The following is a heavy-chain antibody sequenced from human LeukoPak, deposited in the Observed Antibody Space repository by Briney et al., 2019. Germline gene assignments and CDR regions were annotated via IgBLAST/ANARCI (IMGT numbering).Heavy chain of an antibody. Sequence: GGSLRLSCAASGFTISSSWMSWVRRAPGKGLERVANIKQDGSDKYYVDSVKGRFTISRDNAKNSLYLQMNSLRAEDTAVYYCATRRPYSSGGHIDYWGQGTLVTVSS. D-gene: IGHD6-19*01. V-gene: IGHV3-7*02. J-gene: IGHJ4*02. CDR1: GFTISSSW. CDR2: IKQDGSDK. CDR3: ATRRPYSSGGHIDY.